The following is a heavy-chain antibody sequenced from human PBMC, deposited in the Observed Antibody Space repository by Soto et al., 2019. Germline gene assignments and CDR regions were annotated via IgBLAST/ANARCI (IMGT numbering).Heavy chain of an antibody. CDR3: ARDRGGPGATDY. V-gene: IGHV3-48*02. J-gene: IGHJ4*02. Sequence: EVQLVESGGGLVQPGGSLRLSCAASGFTFSNSGMNWVRQAPGKGLEWVSYISSSSSTIRYADSVKCRFTITRDNAKKSLLLQMNSLIDGATAVGYCARDRGGPGATDYCGQGTLVTVSS. CDR2: ISSSSSTI. D-gene: IGHD1-26*01. CDR1: GFTFSNSG.